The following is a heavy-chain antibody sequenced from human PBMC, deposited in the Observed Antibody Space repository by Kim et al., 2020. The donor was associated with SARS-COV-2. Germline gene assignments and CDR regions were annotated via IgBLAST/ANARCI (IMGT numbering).Heavy chain of an antibody. CDR2: IYSDGRT. CDR3: ARDGTYRLEN. J-gene: IGHJ4*02. Sequence: GGSLRLSCAASGFIVSSNHMTWVRQAPGKGPEWVSIIYSDGRTFYADSVEGRFTISRDSSKNTLYLQMNSLRADDTAVYYCARDGTYRLENWGQGTLTTV. V-gene: IGHV3-53*01. CDR1: GFIVSSNH. D-gene: IGHD1-26*01.